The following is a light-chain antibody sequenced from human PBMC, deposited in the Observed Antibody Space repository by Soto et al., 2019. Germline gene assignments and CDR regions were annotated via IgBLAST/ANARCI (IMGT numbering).Light chain of an antibody. CDR3: QQYNSYSET. J-gene: IGKJ1*01. Sequence: DIQMTQSPSTLSASIGDRVTITWRASQSISSWLAWYQQKPGKAPKLLIYKASSLESGVPSRFSGSGSGTDFTLTISSLQPDDFATYYCQQYNSYSETFGQGTKVEIK. CDR2: KAS. V-gene: IGKV1-5*03. CDR1: QSISSW.